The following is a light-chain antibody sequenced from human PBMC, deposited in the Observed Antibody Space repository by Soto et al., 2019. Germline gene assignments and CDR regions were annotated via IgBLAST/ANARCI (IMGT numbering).Light chain of an antibody. J-gene: IGKJ1*01. CDR1: QSVSSNY. Sequence: IVLKQSPVRLSLPXGEMATLSCRASQSVSSNYLAWYQQKPGQAPRLLLYGASSRATGIPDRFSGSGSGTDFTLTISRLEPEDFAAYYCQQYGSAPPWTVGQGTKVDIK. CDR3: QQYGSAPPWT. CDR2: GAS. V-gene: IGKV3-20*01.